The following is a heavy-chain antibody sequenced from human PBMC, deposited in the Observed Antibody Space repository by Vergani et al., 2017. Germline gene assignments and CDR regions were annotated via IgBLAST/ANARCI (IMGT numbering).Heavy chain of an antibody. CDR1: GGSISSYY. CDR2: IYTSGST. CDR3: ARDLVDYGDYLYAFDI. Sequence: QVQLQESGPGLVKPSETLSLTCTVSGGSISSYYWSWIRQPAGKGLEWFGRIYTSGSTNYNPSLKSRVTMSVDTSKNQFSLKRSSVTAADTAVYYCARDLVDYGDYLYAFDIWGQGTMVTVSS. J-gene: IGHJ3*02. D-gene: IGHD4-17*01. V-gene: IGHV4-4*07.